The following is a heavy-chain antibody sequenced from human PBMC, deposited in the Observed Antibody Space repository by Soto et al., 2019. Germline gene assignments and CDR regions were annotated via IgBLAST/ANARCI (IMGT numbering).Heavy chain of an antibody. Sequence: SETLSLTCTVSGASISNYYWSWIRQPAGKGLEWIGRIYISGNTNYNPSLKGRVTMSVDTSENQFSLKMSSVTAADTAVYYCARDNDGRGLGMDVWGQGTTVTVSS. CDR3: ARDNDGRGLGMDV. V-gene: IGHV4-4*07. D-gene: IGHD2-15*01. CDR1: GASISNYY. J-gene: IGHJ6*02. CDR2: IYISGNT.